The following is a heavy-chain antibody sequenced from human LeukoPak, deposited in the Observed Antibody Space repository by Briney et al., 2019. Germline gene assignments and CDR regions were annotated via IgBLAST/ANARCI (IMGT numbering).Heavy chain of an antibody. CDR2: ISSSGNTI. CDR3: VRDWGNDREFDY. J-gene: IGHJ4*02. D-gene: IGHD3-16*02. CDR1: KFTFGDYG. V-gene: IGHV3-48*02. Sequence: GSLRLSCIASKFTFGDYGMNWVRQAPGKGLEWVSFISSSGNTIYYTDSVKGRFTISRDNAKNSVNLQMSSLREEDTAVYYCVRDWGNDREFDYWGQGTLVTVSS.